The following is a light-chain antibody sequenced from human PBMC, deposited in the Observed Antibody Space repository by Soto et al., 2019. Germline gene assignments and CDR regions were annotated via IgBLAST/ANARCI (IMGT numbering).Light chain of an antibody. Sequence: QSALTQPASVSGSPGQSITISCTGTSSDVGSYNYVSWYQQHPGKAPKLMIYEVSDRPSGISSRFSGSKSGNTASLTVSALQAEDEADYYCSSYTDRNNLVFGTGTKVTVL. CDR2: EVS. V-gene: IGLV2-14*01. CDR3: SSYTDRNNLV. J-gene: IGLJ1*01. CDR1: SSDVGSYNY.